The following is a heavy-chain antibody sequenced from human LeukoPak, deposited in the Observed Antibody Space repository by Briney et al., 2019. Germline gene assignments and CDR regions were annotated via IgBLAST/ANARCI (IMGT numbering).Heavy chain of an antibody. CDR3: ARDGQWLVPSYFDY. D-gene: IGHD6-19*01. CDR1: GFIFSSYW. CDR2: IKQDGSEK. J-gene: IGHJ4*02. Sequence: GGSLRLSCAASGFIFSSYWMNWVRQAPGKGLEWVANIKQDGSEKYYVDSVKGRFTISRDNAKNSLYLQMNSLRAEDTAVYYCARDGQWLVPSYFDYWGQGTLVTVPS. V-gene: IGHV3-7*01.